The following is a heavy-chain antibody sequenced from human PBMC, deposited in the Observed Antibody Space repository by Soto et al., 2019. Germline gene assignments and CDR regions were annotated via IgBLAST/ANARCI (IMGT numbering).Heavy chain of an antibody. Sequence: QVQLVQSGAEVKKPGSSVKVSCKASGGTFSSYAISWVRQAPGQGLEWMGGIIPIFGTANYAQKFQGRVTITADESTSTAYIEPSSLRSEDTAVDSCAREGPGPILPYYYRMDVWGQGTTVTVSS. J-gene: IGHJ6*02. CDR2: IIPIFGTA. CDR1: GGTFSSYA. CDR3: AREGPGPILPYYYRMDV. V-gene: IGHV1-69*12.